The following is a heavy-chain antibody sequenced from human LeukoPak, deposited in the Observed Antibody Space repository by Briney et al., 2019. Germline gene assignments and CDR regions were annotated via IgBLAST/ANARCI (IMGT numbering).Heavy chain of an antibody. CDR3: ARQGFGC. CDR1: GFTLSSYA. V-gene: IGHV3-23*01. J-gene: IGHJ4*02. Sequence: GGSLRLTCTASGFTLSSYAMSWVRQAPGEGLEWVSTISGSADNTNYAEAVKGRFTISRDNSKNTMYLQMNSLRAEDTAVYYCARQGFGCWGQGTLVTVSS. CDR2: ISGSADNT.